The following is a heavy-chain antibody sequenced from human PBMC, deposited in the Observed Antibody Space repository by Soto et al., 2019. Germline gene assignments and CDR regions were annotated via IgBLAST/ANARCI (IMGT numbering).Heavy chain of an antibody. CDR1: GFTFSSYW. CDR3: ARILSGRWSYDAFDI. CDR2: IKEDGSEK. J-gene: IGHJ3*02. Sequence: EVQLVESGGGLVQPGGSLRLSCAASGFTFSSYWMSWVRQAPGKGLEWVANIKEDGSEKYFVDSVKGRFTISRDNAKNSLYLQMNSLRAEDTAVYYCARILSGRWSYDAFDIWGQGTMVTVSS. V-gene: IGHV3-7*01. D-gene: IGHD2-15*01.